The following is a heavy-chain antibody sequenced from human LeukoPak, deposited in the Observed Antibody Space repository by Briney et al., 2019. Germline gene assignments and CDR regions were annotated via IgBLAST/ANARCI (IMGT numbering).Heavy chain of an antibody. CDR3: AKDAPAIAAAGTEYFQH. CDR1: GFTFSSYA. V-gene: IGHV3-23*01. CDR2: IGGSGGYT. J-gene: IGHJ1*01. Sequence: GGSLILSCAASGFTFSSYAMSWVRQAPGKGLEWVTTIGGSGGYTYYADSVKGRFTISRDNSKNTLYLQMNSLRAEDTAVYYCAKDAPAIAAAGTEYFQHWGQGTLVTVSS. D-gene: IGHD6-13*01.